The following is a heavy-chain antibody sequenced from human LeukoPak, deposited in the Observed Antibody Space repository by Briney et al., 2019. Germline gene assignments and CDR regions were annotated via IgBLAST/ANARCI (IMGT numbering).Heavy chain of an antibody. CDR3: ARGGYCTNGVCYRTPLYYFDY. CDR1: GFTFSSYA. Sequence: PGGSLRLSCAASGFTFSSYAMHWVRQAPGKGLEGGAVISYDGSNKYYADSVKGGFTISRDNYKNTLYLQMNRLRAEDTAVYYCARGGYCTNGVCYRTPLYYFDYWGQGTLVTVSS. D-gene: IGHD2-8*01. CDR2: ISYDGSNK. J-gene: IGHJ4*02. V-gene: IGHV3-30*04.